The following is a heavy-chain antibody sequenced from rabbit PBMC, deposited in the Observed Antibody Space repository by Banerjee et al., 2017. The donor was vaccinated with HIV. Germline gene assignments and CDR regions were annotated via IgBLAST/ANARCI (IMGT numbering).Heavy chain of an antibody. J-gene: IGHJ4*01. CDR2: IHSDSA. CDR1: GFSFSRSYW. CDR3: GRPDDGYYDM. D-gene: IGHD2-1*01. Sequence: QEQLVESGGGLVQPEGSLTLTCTASGFSFSRSYWICWVRQAPEKGLEWIGCIHSDSAYYATWVNGRFTISRSTSLNTVTLRLNSLTAADTATYFCGRPDDGYYDMWGQGTLVTVS. V-gene: IGHV1S47*01.